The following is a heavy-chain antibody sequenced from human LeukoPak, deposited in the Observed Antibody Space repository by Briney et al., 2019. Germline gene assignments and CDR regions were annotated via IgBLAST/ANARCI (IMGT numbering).Heavy chain of an antibody. CDR3: ARWILEDDAFDI. CDR1: GGSISSSSYY. CDR2: IYYSGST. D-gene: IGHD1-1*01. J-gene: IGHJ3*02. V-gene: IGHV4-39*07. Sequence: PSETLSLTCTVSGGSISSSSYYWGWIRQPPGKGLEWIGSIYYSGSTYYNPSLKSRVTISVDTSKNQFSLKLSSVTAADTAVYYCARWILEDDAFDIWGQGTMVTVSS.